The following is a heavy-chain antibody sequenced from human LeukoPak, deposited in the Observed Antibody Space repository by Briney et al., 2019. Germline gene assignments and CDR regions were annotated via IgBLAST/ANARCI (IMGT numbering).Heavy chain of an antibody. CDR2: ISSSGNTI. Sequence: GGSLRLSCAASGFTFSSYSMNWIRQAPGKGLQWVSYISSSGNTIYYADSVKGRFTISRDNAKNSLYLQMNSLRAEDTAVYYCARGGGTSSWYFDYWGQGALVTVSS. V-gene: IGHV3-48*04. CDR3: ARGGGTSSWYFDY. J-gene: IGHJ4*02. CDR1: GFTFSSYS. D-gene: IGHD6-13*01.